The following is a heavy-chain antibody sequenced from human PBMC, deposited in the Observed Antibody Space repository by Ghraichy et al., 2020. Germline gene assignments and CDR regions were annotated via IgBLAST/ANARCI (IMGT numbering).Heavy chain of an antibody. Sequence: GGSLNISCKGSGYSFTSYWIGWVRQMPGKGLEWMGIIYPGDSDTRYSPSFQGQVTISADKSISTAYLQWSSLKASDTAMYYCARQEWYYYDSSGYYLPEYFQHWGQGTLVTVSS. CDR1: GYSFTSYW. D-gene: IGHD3-22*01. J-gene: IGHJ1*01. CDR3: ARQEWYYYDSSGYYLPEYFQH. V-gene: IGHV5-51*01. CDR2: IYPGDSDT.